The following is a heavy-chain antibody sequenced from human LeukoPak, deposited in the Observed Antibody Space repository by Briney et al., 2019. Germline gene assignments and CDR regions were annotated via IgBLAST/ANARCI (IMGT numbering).Heavy chain of an antibody. CDR1: GFTFSSYA. J-gene: IGHJ4*02. Sequence: GGSLRLSCAASGFTFSSYAMSWVRQAPGKGLEWVSAISGSGGSTYYADSVKGRFTISRDNSKNTLYLQMNGLRAEDTAVYYCAKSERITMIVVVPTHIDYWGQGTLVTVSS. D-gene: IGHD3-22*01. CDR2: ISGSGGST. V-gene: IGHV3-23*01. CDR3: AKSERITMIVVVPTHIDY.